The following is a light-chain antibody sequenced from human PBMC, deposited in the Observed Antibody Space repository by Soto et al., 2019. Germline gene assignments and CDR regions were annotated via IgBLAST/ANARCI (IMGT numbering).Light chain of an antibody. CDR1: QTISSIY. Sequence: EIVLTQSPGTLSLSPGQRATLSCRASQTISSIYVAWYQQKPGQAPRLLIYGASTRAPGIPDRFSGSETETGFTLTISGLEPEDFAVYYCQQYASSLRTFGQGTKVEI. CDR2: GAS. CDR3: QQYASSLRT. J-gene: IGKJ1*01. V-gene: IGKV3-20*01.